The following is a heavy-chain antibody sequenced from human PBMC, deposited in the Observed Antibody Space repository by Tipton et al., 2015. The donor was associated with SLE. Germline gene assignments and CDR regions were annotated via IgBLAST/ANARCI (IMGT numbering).Heavy chain of an antibody. D-gene: IGHD3-10*01. CDR1: GLSFEDYA. Sequence: SLRLSCVASGLSFEDYAMHWVRQVPGKGLEWVSGITWNSGTMGYADSVKGRFSISRDNFKNTLYLQMNSLRAEDTAEYYCAKDSGRSGLDYWGQGTPVSVTS. J-gene: IGHJ4*02. V-gene: IGHV3-9*01. CDR2: ITWNSGTM. CDR3: AKDSGRSGLDY.